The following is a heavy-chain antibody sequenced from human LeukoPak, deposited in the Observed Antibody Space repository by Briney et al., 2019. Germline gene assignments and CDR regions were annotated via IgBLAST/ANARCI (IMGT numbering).Heavy chain of an antibody. CDR1: GFTFSSYG. D-gene: IGHD4-17*01. Sequence: PGRSLRLSCAASGFTFSSYGMHWVRQAPGKGLEWVAVISYDESNKYYADSVKGRFTISRDNSKNTLYLQMNSLRAEDTAVYYCAKDSKTTVTDYWGQGTLVTVSS. J-gene: IGHJ4*02. CDR3: AKDSKTTVTDY. V-gene: IGHV3-30*18. CDR2: ISYDESNK.